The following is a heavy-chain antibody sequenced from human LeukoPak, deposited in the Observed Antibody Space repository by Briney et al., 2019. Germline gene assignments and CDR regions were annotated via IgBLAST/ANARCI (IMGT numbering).Heavy chain of an antibody. CDR3: AREGGIVVAVDFDY. Sequence: ASVKVSCKASGYTFTSYGISWVRQAPGQGLEWMGWISAYNGNTNYAQKLQGRVTMTTDTSTTTAYMELRSMRSDATAVYYCAREGGIVVAVDFDYWGQGTLVTVSS. V-gene: IGHV1-18*01. CDR1: GYTFTSYG. D-gene: IGHD6-19*01. CDR2: ISAYNGNT. J-gene: IGHJ4*02.